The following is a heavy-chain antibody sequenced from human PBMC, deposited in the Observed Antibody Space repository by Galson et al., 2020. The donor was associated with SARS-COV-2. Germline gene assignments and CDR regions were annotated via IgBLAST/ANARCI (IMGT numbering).Heavy chain of an antibody. Sequence: ASVKVSCKASGYTFTSYGISWVRQAPGQGLEWMGWISAYNGNTNYAQKLQGRVTMTTDTSTSTAYMELRSLRSDDTAVYYCARDRRYSSSWYYYYGMDVWGQGTTVTVSS. V-gene: IGHV1-18*01. CDR2: ISAYNGNT. D-gene: IGHD6-13*01. CDR3: ARDRRYSSSWYYYYGMDV. J-gene: IGHJ6*02. CDR1: GYTFTSYG.